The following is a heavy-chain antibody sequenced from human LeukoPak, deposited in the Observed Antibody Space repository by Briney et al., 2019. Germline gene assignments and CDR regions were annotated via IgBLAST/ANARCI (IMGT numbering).Heavy chain of an antibody. CDR1: GGSISSGGYY. CDR3: ARDRDDSRYGMDV. J-gene: IGHJ6*02. Sequence: SETLSLTCTVSGGSISSGGYYWSWIRQHPGTGLEWIGYIYYSGSTYYNPSLKSRVTISVDTSKNQFSLKLSSVTAADTAVYYCARDRDDSRYGMDVWGQGTTVTVSS. CDR2: IYYSGST. V-gene: IGHV4-31*03. D-gene: IGHD3-22*01.